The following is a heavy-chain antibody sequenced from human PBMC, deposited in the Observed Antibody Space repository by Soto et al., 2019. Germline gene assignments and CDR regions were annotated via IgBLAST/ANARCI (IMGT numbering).Heavy chain of an antibody. CDR1: GFVFGSYA. J-gene: IGHJ5*02. CDR2: ITHHRNTE. V-gene: IGHV3-30-3*01. D-gene: IGHD2-21*01. Sequence: GGSLRRSGAASGFVFGSYAMHWVRQAPGKGLEWVAVITHHRNTEHYADPVKGRFTLSRDNSKNILSVQMNSLRAEDTAVYYCTRPTCDGGNCYFAHWGRGT. CDR3: TRPTCDGGNCYFAH.